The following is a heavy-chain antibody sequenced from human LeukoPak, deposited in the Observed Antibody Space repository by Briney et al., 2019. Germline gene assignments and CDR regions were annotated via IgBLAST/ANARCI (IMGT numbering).Heavy chain of an antibody. CDR2: INQDGSDK. V-gene: IGHV3-7*01. CDR3: ATVPAGHYFDY. CDR1: GFSFSNYW. J-gene: IGHJ4*02. D-gene: IGHD2-2*01. Sequence: GGSLRLSCAGSGFSFSNYWMTWVRQAPGKGLEWVANINQDGSDKYYVDCVKARFTISRDNAKNSLYLQMNSLRAEDTAVYYCATVPAGHYFDYWGQGTLVIVSS.